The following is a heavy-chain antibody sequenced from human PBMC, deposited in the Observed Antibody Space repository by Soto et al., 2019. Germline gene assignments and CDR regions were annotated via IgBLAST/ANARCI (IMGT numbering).Heavy chain of an antibody. CDR3: ARGITLPTPLDY. Sequence: ASVKVSCKASGYTFTSYGISWVRQAPGQGLEWMGWISANNGNTKYAQNFQGRVTMTTDTSTSTAYMELRSLRSDDTAVYYCARGITLPTPLDYWGQGTLVTVSS. V-gene: IGHV1-18*01. CDR1: GYTFTSYG. CDR2: ISANNGNT. J-gene: IGHJ4*02. D-gene: IGHD1-20*01.